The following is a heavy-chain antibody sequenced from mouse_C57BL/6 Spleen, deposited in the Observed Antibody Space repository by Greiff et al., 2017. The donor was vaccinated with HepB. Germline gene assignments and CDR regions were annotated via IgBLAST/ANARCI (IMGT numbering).Heavy chain of an antibody. J-gene: IGHJ3*01. V-gene: IGHV1-69*01. CDR2: IDPSDSYT. Sequence: VQLQQPGAELVMPGASVKLSCKASGYTFTSYWMHWVKQRPGQGLEWIGEIDPSDSYTNYNQKFKGKSTLTVDKSSSTASMQLSSLTSEDSAVYYCARGPDSSGYGFAYWGQGTLVTVSA. CDR1: GYTFTSYW. D-gene: IGHD3-2*02. CDR3: ARGPDSSGYGFAY.